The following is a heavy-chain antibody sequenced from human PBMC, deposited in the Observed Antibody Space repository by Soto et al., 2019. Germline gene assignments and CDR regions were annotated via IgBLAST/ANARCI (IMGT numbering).Heavy chain of an antibody. CDR1: GGSISSYY. J-gene: IGHJ6*03. CDR3: ARHAGRDLDYMDV. V-gene: IGHV4-59*08. D-gene: IGHD3-10*01. Sequence: QVQLQESGPGLVKPSETLSLTCTVSGGSISSYYWSWIRQPPGKGLEWIGYIYYSGSTNYNPSLQSRVTISVDTSKNQFSLKLRSVTVADTAVYYCARHAGRDLDYMDVWGKGTTVTVSS. CDR2: IYYSGST.